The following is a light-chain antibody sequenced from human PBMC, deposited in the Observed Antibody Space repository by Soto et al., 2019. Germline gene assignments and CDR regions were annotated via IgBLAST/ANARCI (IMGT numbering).Light chain of an antibody. CDR3: NSYGGRNNYV. Sequence: LTQPPSASGSPGQSVTISCTGTSSDVGNYNYVSWYQQHPGKAPKLIIYEVSYRPSGVPDRFSGSKSGNTASLTVSGLQAEDEADYYCNSYGGRNNYVFGTGTKVTVL. CDR1: SSDVGNYNY. J-gene: IGLJ1*01. CDR2: EVS. V-gene: IGLV2-8*01.